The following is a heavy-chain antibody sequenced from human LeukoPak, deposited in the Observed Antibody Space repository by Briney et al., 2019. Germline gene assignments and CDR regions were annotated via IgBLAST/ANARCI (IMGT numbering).Heavy chain of an antibody. J-gene: IGHJ4*02. CDR2: ISWDGGST. CDR3: ANLNSVGY. V-gene: IGHV3-43*01. Sequence: GGSLRLSCAASGFTFDDYTMHWVRQAPGKGLEWVSLISWDGGSTYYADSVKGRFTISRDNSKNSLYLQMNSLRTEDSALYYCANLNSVGYWGQGTLVTVSP. CDR1: GFTFDDYT. D-gene: IGHD1-7*01.